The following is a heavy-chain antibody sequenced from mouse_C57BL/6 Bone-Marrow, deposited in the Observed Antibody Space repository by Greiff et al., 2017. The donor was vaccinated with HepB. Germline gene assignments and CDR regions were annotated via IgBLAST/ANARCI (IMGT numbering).Heavy chain of an antibody. V-gene: IGHV2-6-1*01. CDR1: GFSFTSYG. D-gene: IGHD2-3*01. CDR3: ARHAGGYLSYWYFDV. CDR2: IWSDGST. Sequence: VQGVESGPGLVAPSQSLSITCTVSGFSFTSYGVHWVRQPPGKGLEWLVVIWSDGSTTYNSALKSRLSISKDNSKSQVFLKMNSLQTDDTAMYYCARHAGGYLSYWYFDVWGTGTTVTVSS. J-gene: IGHJ1*03.